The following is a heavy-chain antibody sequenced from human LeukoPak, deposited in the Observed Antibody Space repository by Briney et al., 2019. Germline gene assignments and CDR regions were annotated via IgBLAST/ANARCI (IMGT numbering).Heavy chain of an antibody. CDR3: ARTPGIAVASDWFDP. CDR2: IYYSGST. V-gene: IGHV4-39*07. CDR1: GGSISSSSYY. D-gene: IGHD6-19*01. Sequence: ASETLSLTCTASGGSISSSSYYWGWIRQPPGKGLEWIGSIYYSGSTYYNPSLKSRVTISVDTSKNQFSLKLSSVTAADTAVYYCARTPGIAVASDWFDPWGQGTLVTVSS. J-gene: IGHJ5*02.